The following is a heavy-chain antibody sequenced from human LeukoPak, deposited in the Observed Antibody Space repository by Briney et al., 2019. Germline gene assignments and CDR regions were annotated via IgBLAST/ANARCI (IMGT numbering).Heavy chain of an antibody. J-gene: IGHJ6*02. D-gene: IGHD3-10*01. CDR2: TSSNSHNI. CDR1: GFTFISYN. Sequence: GGSLRLSCAASGFTFISYNMNWVRQAPGKGLEWVSSTSSNSHNIYYVDSVKGRFTISRDNAENALYLQMDSLRAEDTAVYYCARDWSGAYGMDVWGQGTTVTVSS. V-gene: IGHV3-21*01. CDR3: ARDWSGAYGMDV.